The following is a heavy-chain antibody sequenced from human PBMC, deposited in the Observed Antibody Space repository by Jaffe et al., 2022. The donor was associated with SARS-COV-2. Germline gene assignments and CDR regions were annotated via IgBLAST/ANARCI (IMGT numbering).Heavy chain of an antibody. CDR3: AREAYFCGAGSCNDF. Sequence: QVQLVQSGAEVKKSGASVRVSCRASGYTFAAYYMHWVRQAPGQGLEWMGRINPNRGDTKYAEKFEGRVTMTRDTSISTAYMELSSLRSDDTAVYFCAREAYFCGAGSCNDFWGQGTLVTVSS. D-gene: IGHD2-15*01. CDR2: INPNRGDT. CDR1: GYTFAAYY. V-gene: IGHV1-2*06. J-gene: IGHJ4*02.